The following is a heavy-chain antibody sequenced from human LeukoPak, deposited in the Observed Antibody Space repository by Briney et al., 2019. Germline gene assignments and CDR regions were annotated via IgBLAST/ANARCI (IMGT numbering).Heavy chain of an antibody. V-gene: IGHV3-30*04. D-gene: IGHD3-10*01. J-gene: IGHJ4*02. CDR3: AKDRLEFYGSARYYFDS. CDR1: GFTFSSYA. Sequence: GGSLRLSCAASGFTFSSYAMHWVRQAPGKGLEWVAVISYDGSNKYYADSVKGRFTISRDSSKDTLYLQMNSLRTEDTAVYFCAKDRLEFYGSARYYFDSWGQGSLVTVSS. CDR2: ISYDGSNK.